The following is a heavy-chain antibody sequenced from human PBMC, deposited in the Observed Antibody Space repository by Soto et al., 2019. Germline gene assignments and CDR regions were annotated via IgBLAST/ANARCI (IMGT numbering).Heavy chain of an antibody. J-gene: IGHJ5*02. V-gene: IGHV1-69*13. Sequence: ASVKVSCKASGGTFSSYAISWVRHAPGQGLEWMGGIIPIFGTANYAQKFQGRVTITADESTSTAYMELSSLRSEDTAVYYCASKVMVRGVIGWFDPWGQGTLVTVSS. CDR3: ASKVMVRGVIGWFDP. D-gene: IGHD3-10*01. CDR1: GGTFSSYA. CDR2: IIPIFGTA.